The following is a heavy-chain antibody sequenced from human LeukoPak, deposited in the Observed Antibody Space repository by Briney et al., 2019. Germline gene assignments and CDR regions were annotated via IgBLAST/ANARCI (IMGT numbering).Heavy chain of an antibody. Sequence: SETLSLTCTVSGGSISSYYWSWIRQPPGKGLEWIGYIYYSGSTDYNPSLKSRVTISVDTSKNQFSLKLSSVTAADTAVYYCARFHPNWGLDYWGQGILVTVSS. V-gene: IGHV4-59*01. CDR2: IYYSGST. CDR1: GGSISSYY. J-gene: IGHJ4*02. D-gene: IGHD7-27*01. CDR3: ARFHPNWGLDY.